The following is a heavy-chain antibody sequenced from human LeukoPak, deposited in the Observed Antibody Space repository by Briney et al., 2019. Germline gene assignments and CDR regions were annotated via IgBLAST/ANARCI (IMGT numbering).Heavy chain of an antibody. D-gene: IGHD3-3*01. CDR3: ARRFLEWLLPDY. V-gene: IGHV3-11*04. CDR1: GFTFSDYY. Sequence: PGGSLRLSCAASGFTFSDYYMSWIRQAPGKGLEWVSYISSSGSTIYYADSAKGRFTISRDNAKNSLYLQMNSLRAEDTAVYYCARRFLEWLLPDYWGQGTLVTVSS. CDR2: ISSSGSTI. J-gene: IGHJ4*02.